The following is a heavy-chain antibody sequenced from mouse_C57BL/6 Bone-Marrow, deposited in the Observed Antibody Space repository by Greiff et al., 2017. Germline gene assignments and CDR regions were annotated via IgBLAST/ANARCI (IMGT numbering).Heavy chain of an antibody. D-gene: IGHD1-1*01. J-gene: IGHJ1*03. CDR1: GFNIKDDY. CDR3: ATCTVVANWYFDD. V-gene: IGHV14-4*01. CDR2: IDPENGDT. Sequence: EVKLKQSGAELVRPGASVKLSCTASGFNIKDDYMHWVKQRPEQGLEWIGWIDPENGDTEYASKFQGKATITADKSSNTAYLQLSSLTSEDTAVYYCATCTVVANWYFDDWGKGTTVTVSS.